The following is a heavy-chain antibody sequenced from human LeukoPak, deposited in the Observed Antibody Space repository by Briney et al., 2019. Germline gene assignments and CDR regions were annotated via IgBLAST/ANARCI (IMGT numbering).Heavy chain of an antibody. V-gene: IGHV3-23*01. CDR2: ISAAGGVT. CDR1: GFSFSSYA. Sequence: PGGSRRLSCGTSGFSFSSYAMAWVRQAPGKGLEWLSPISAAGGVTYYADSVRGRFTVSRDNSKKTLYLEMNSLRAADTAVYYCAKGVRDFYDSSGFLFDYWGQGTLLTVSS. CDR3: AKGVRDFYDSSGFLFDY. J-gene: IGHJ4*02. D-gene: IGHD3-22*01.